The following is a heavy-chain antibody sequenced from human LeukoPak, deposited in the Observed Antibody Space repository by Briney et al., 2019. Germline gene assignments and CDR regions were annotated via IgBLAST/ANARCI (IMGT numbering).Heavy chain of an antibody. CDR1: GYTFITYY. J-gene: IGHJ4*02. CDR3: AKADGWPLDY. CDR2: INPSGGNT. Sequence: GASVKFSCKASGYTFITYYMHWVRQAPGQGLEWMGIINPSGGNTSYAQKFQGRLTMTRDTSTSTVYMELSSLRSEDTAVYYCAKADGWPLDYWGQGTLVTVSS. V-gene: IGHV1-46*01. D-gene: IGHD5-24*01.